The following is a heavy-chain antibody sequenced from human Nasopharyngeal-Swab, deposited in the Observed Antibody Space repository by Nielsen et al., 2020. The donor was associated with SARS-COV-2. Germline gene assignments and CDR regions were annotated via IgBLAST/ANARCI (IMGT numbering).Heavy chain of an antibody. CDR3: ARYCSTTSCPRGFDY. J-gene: IGHJ4*02. CDR1: GFTFRSYW. D-gene: IGHD2-2*01. V-gene: IGHV3-7*01. CDR2: IKQSGSGQ. Sequence: GESLKISCAASGFTFRSYWMSWVRQAQGKGLEWVAHIKQSGSGQYYVDSVKGRFTISRDNAKNSLSLQMNSLRAEDTAVYYCARYCSTTSCPRGFDYWGQGTLVTVSS.